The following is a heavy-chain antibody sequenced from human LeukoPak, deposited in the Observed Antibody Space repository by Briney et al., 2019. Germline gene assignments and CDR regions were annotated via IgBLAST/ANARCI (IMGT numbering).Heavy chain of an antibody. CDR2: IYPGDSDT. CDR1: GYSFTTYW. CDR3: ERPRGRDGYNFGY. Sequence: GESLKISCKGSGYSFTTYWIGWVRQLPGKGLEWMGIIYPGDSDTRYSPSFQGQVTISADKSISTAYLQWSSLKASDTAMYYCERPRGRDGYNFGYWGQGTLVTVSS. J-gene: IGHJ4*02. V-gene: IGHV5-51*01. D-gene: IGHD5-24*01.